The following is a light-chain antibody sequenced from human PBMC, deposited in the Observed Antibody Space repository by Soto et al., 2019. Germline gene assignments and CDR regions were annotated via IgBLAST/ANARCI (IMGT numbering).Light chain of an antibody. CDR1: SSDVGGYNY. CDR3: SSYAGSSNV. CDR2: EVN. J-gene: IGLJ1*01. Sequence: QSALTHPPSASGSPGQSVAISCTGTSSDVGGYNYVSWYQQHPGKAPKLMIYEVNKRPSGVPDRFSGSKSGNTASLTVSGLQAEDEADYYCSSYAGSSNVFGTATKLTVL. V-gene: IGLV2-8*01.